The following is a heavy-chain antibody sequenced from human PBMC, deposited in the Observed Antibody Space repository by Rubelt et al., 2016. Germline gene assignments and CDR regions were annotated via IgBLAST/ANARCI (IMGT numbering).Heavy chain of an antibody. CDR1: GYSFTSYW. V-gene: IGHV5-10-1*03. D-gene: IGHD3-10*01. J-gene: IGHJ5*02. CDR2: IDPSASYT. Sequence: EVQLVQSGAEVKKPGASLRISCKGSGYSFTSYWISWVRQMPGKGLEWIGRIDPSASYTNYSTSLQGHVTISDDKSISTAYLQWSSLKASDTAMYYCARIPGSGSSEINWFDPWGQGTLVTVSS. CDR3: ARIPGSGSSEINWFDP.